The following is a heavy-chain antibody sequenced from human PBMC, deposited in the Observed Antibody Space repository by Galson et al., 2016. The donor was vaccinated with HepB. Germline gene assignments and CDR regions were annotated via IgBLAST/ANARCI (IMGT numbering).Heavy chain of an antibody. CDR2: ISSSSSTI. J-gene: IGHJ6*02. Sequence: SLRLSCAASGFTFSSYSMDWVRQAPGKGLEWVSYISSSSSTIYYADSVKGRFTISRDNAKNSLYLQMNSLSDEDTAVYYCARDLSRGWYSPYYYYGMDVWGQGTTVTVSS. CDR1: GFTFSSYS. CDR3: ARDLSRGWYSPYYYYGMDV. D-gene: IGHD6-19*01. V-gene: IGHV3-48*02.